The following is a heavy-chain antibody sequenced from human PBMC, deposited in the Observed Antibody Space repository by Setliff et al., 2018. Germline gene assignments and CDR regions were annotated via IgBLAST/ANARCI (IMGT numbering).Heavy chain of an antibody. Sequence: ASVKVSCKASGYTFTGPYMHWVRQAPGQGLEWMGWINPDTGYSKYAQKFQGRVTLTRDTSLTTAYMELRSLTSDDTAVYYCATQTAAYYFDYWGQGARGTVPQ. CDR2: INPDTGYS. CDR3: ATQTAAYYFDY. J-gene: IGHJ4*02. V-gene: IGHV1-2*02. CDR1: GYTFTGPY. D-gene: IGHD6-13*01.